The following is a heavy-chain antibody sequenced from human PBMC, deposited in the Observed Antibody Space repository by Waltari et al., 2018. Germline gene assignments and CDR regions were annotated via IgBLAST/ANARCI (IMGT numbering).Heavy chain of an antibody. CDR3: ARGVPSDYYDSSGYYYDY. Sequence: EVQLVESGGGLVQPGGSLSLSCAASGFTFSSYDMHWVRQATGKGLACVSAIGTAGDTYYPGSVKGRFTISRENAKNSLYLQMNSLRAGDTAVYYCARGVPSDYYDSSGYYYDYWGQGTLVTVSS. CDR1: GFTFSSYD. V-gene: IGHV3-13*01. CDR2: IGTAGDT. D-gene: IGHD3-22*01. J-gene: IGHJ4*02.